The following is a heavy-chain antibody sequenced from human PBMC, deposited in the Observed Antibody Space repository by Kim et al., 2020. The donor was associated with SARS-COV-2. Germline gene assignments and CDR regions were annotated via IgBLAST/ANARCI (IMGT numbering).Heavy chain of an antibody. Sequence: KGRFTISRDNSKNTLYLQMNRLRAEDTAVYYCAKGGPGLRYFDWLTTFDYWGQGTLVTVSS. CDR3: AKGGPGLRYFDWLTTFDY. V-gene: IGHV3-30*02. D-gene: IGHD3-9*01. J-gene: IGHJ4*02.